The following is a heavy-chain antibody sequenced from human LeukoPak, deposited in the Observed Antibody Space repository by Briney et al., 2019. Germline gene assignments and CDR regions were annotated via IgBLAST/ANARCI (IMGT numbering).Heavy chain of an antibody. V-gene: IGHV4-59*01. CDR3: ARETSLAGFASGLGFNY. D-gene: IGHD6-19*01. Sequence: PSETLSLTCTVSGGSISGWYWSWIRQPPGKGLEWIGYIYGSGNTNYNPSLKSRVTMSIDTSKNQFSLKLTSVTAADTATYYCARETSLAGFASGLGFNYWGQGILVTVSS. CDR1: GGSISGWY. CDR2: IYGSGNT. J-gene: IGHJ4*02.